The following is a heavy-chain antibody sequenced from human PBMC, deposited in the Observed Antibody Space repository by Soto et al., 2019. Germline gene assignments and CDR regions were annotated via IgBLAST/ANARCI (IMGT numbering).Heavy chain of an antibody. Sequence: GGSLRLSCAASGFSFSSYAMSWVRQAPGKGLEWVSAISGSGGSTYYADSVKGRFTISRDNSKNTLYLQMNSLRAEDTAVCYYAASKFWSGYPRWGQGTLVTVSS. CDR1: GFSFSSYA. J-gene: IGHJ4*02. CDR3: AASKFWSGYPR. V-gene: IGHV3-23*01. D-gene: IGHD3-3*01. CDR2: ISGSGGST.